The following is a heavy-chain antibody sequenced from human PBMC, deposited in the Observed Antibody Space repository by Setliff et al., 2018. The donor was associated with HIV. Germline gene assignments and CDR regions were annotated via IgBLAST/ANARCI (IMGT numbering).Heavy chain of an antibody. D-gene: IGHD1-1*01. Sequence: PGGSLRLSCAASGFTFSNFAIHWVRQAPGKGLEWVSSISTSSIYIYYADSVKGRFTISRDNAQKSLHLQMNSLRADDTAVYYCARDDGNWNQGIDSWGQGTLVTVSS. V-gene: IGHV3-21*01. CDR3: ARDDGNWNQGIDS. J-gene: IGHJ4*02. CDR2: ISTSSIYI. CDR1: GFTFSNFA.